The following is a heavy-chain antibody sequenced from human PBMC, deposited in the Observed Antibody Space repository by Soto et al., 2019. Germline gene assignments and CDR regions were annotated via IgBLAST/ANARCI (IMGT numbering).Heavy chain of an antibody. CDR3: AKTVVAATPYFDY. CDR2: IYGSGST. V-gene: IGHV3-53*01. D-gene: IGHD2-15*01. CDR1: GFTVSSNY. J-gene: IGHJ4*02. Sequence: PGGSLRLSCAASGFTVSSNYMSWVRQAPGKGLEWASIIYGSGSTYYADSVKGRFPISRDNSKNTLYLQMNSLRAEDTAVYYCAKTVVAATPYFDYWGQGTLVTVSS.